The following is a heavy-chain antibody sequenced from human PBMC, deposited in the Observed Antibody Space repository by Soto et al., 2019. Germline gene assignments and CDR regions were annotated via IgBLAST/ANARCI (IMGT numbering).Heavy chain of an antibody. CDR2: IKTNIDGGAT. Sequence: EVQLVESGGGLVKPGGSLRLSCAASGFSFTSAWMNWVRQIPGKGLEWVGRIKTNIDGGATDYSAPVKGRFTISRDDSKDTVYLQMNSPKTEDTAVYYCTTGRGGSAYVPGAYWGQGALVTVSS. CDR3: TTGRGGSAYVPGAY. D-gene: IGHD5-12*01. J-gene: IGHJ4*02. CDR1: GFSFTSAW. V-gene: IGHV3-15*07.